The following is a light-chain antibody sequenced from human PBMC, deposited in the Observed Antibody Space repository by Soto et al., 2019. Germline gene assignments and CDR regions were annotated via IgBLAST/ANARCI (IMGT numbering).Light chain of an antibody. CDR2: KVS. J-gene: IGKJ1*01. CDR1: QSLVSSNGNTF. Sequence: DVVMTQSPLSLPVTLGQPASISCRSSQSLVSSNGNTFLIWFQQRPGQSPRRLIYKVSNRDSAVPDRFTGSGSGTDFTLEISRVEAEDVGVCYCMQATHWPWTFGQGTKVEIK. V-gene: IGKV2-30*01. CDR3: MQATHWPWT.